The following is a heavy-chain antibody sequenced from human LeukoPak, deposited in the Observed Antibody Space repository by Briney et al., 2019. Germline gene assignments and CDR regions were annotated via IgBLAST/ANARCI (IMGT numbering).Heavy chain of an antibody. D-gene: IGHD5-24*01. J-gene: IGHJ6*02. CDR2: ISDSSSYI. Sequence: PGGSLRLSCAASGFTFSIYTVTWVRRAPGKGLEWVSSISDSSSYIYYADSVKGRFTISRDNSKNTLYLQMNSLRAEDTAVYYCAKAPRNYRSGYYYYYGMDVWGQGTTVTVSS. CDR1: GFTFSIYT. CDR3: AKAPRNYRSGYYYYYGMDV. V-gene: IGHV3-21*04.